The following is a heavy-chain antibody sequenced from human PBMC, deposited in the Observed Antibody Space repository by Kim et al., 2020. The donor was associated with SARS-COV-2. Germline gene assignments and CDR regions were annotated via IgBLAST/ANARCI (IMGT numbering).Heavy chain of an antibody. J-gene: IGHJ5*02. V-gene: IGHV4-4*07. Sequence: SETLSLTCTVSGGSISSYYWSWIRQPAGKGLEWIGRIDTSGSTNYNPSLKSRVTMSVDTSKNQFSLKLSSVTAADTAVYYCAREGSGSGWYGGDWFDPWGQGTLVTVSS. CDR1: GGSISSYY. CDR3: AREGSGSGWYGGDWFDP. CDR2: IDTSGST. D-gene: IGHD6-19*01.